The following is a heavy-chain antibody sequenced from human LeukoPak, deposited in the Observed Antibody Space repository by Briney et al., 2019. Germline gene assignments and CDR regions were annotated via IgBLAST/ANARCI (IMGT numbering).Heavy chain of an antibody. D-gene: IGHD3-10*01. Sequence: ASVKVSCKASGYTFTNYGVSWVRQAPGQGLEWMGWISGYNGNANYARQFQGRVTLSVDTSTNTAYMDLRTLTSDDTALYYCARDWSSGNFYNGYWGQGTLVTVSS. CDR1: GYTFTNYG. CDR3: ARDWSSGNFYNGY. CDR2: ISGYNGNA. V-gene: IGHV1-18*01. J-gene: IGHJ4*02.